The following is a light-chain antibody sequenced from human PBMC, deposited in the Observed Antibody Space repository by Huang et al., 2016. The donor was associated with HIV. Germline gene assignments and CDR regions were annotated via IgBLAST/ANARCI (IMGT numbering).Light chain of an antibody. J-gene: IGKJ2*01. CDR3: MQALQTPYT. CDR2: LGS. CDR1: QSLFHRNGYNY. Sequence: DIVMTQSPLSLPVTPGEPASISCRSSQSLFHRNGYNYLDWYLQTPGQSPQLLIYLGSNRASGVPDRFSGSGSGTEFTLRISRAEAEDVGVYYCMQALQTPYTFGQGTKLEIK. V-gene: IGKV2-28*01.